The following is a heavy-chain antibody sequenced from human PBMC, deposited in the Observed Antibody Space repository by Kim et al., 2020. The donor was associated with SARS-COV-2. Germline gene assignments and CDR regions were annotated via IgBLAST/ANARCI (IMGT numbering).Heavy chain of an antibody. CDR3: ARDSGGSLDY. D-gene: IGHD3-16*01. J-gene: IGHJ4*02. V-gene: IGHV3-7*03. Sequence: GGSLRLSCAASGFTFSSYWMGWVRQAPGKGLEWLANIKQDQSDRNYVDSVRGRFTISRDNGKNSLYLQMNSLGAEDTAVYYCARDSGGSLDYWGQGTLVTVYS. CDR2: IKQDQSDR. CDR1: GFTFSSYW.